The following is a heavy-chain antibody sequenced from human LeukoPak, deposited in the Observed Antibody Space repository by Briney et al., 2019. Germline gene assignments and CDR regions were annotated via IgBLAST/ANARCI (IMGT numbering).Heavy chain of an antibody. CDR1: GFTFSSYA. V-gene: IGHV3-23*01. CDR3: AKVYDFWSGYYSTKPYYFDY. Sequence: GGSLRLSCAASGFTFSSYAMSWVRQAPGKGLEWVSAISGSGGSTYYADSVKGRFTIPRDNSKNTLYLQMNSLRAEDTAVYYCAKVYDFWSGYYSTKPYYFDYWGQGTLVTVSS. CDR2: ISGSGGST. D-gene: IGHD3-3*01. J-gene: IGHJ4*02.